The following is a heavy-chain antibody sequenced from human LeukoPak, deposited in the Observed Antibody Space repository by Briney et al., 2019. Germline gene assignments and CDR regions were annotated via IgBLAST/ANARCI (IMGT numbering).Heavy chain of an antibody. CDR1: GYTLTELS. Sequence: ASVKVSCKVSGYTLTELSMHWVRQAPGKGLEWMGGFDPEDGETIYAQKFQGRVTMTEDTSTDTAYMELSSLRSEDTAVYYCARSGDYYGSGSYPSGFDYWGQGTLVTVSS. V-gene: IGHV1-24*01. D-gene: IGHD3-10*01. CDR2: FDPEDGET. CDR3: ARSGDYYGSGSYPSGFDY. J-gene: IGHJ4*02.